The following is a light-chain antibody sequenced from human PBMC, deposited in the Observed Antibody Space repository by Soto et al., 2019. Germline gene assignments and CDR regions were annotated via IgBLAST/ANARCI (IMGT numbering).Light chain of an antibody. CDR2: GAS. J-gene: IGKJ2*01. CDR3: RQYVSSPPGDT. V-gene: IGKV3-20*01. Sequence: SVLTQSPDTLSLSPGESYTLSCRARKSISINLLAWYPQKPGQAPRLLSHGASARASGIPDRFSGSGSGREFTHTIIRLEAEDYAGYSCRQYVSSPPGDTCGQGTNLEIK. CDR1: KSISINL.